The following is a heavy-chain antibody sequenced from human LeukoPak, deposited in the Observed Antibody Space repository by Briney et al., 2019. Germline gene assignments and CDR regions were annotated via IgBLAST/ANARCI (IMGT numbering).Heavy chain of an antibody. CDR1: GFTFGDYA. J-gene: IGHJ4*02. CDR2: INWNGGST. V-gene: IGHV3-20*04. CDR3: ARGDYYGSGSSGGDY. Sequence: GRSLRLSCTASGFTFGDYAMSWVRQAPGKGLEWVSGINWNGGSTGYADSVKGRFTISRDNAKNSLYLQMNSLRAEDTALYYCARGDYYGSGSSGGDYWGQGTLVTVSS. D-gene: IGHD3-10*01.